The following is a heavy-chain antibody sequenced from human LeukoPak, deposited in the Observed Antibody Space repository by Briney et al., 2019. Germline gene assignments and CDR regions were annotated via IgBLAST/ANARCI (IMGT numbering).Heavy chain of an antibody. J-gene: IGHJ4*02. CDR1: GFTFSSYA. Sequence: GGSLRLSCAASGFTFSSYAMSWVRQAPGKGLEWVSAISGSGGSTYYADSVKGRFTISRDNSKNTLYLQMNSLRAEDTAVYYWAKDRDFDWLLSFDYWGQGTLVTASS. D-gene: IGHD3-9*01. CDR3: AKDRDFDWLLSFDY. V-gene: IGHV3-23*01. CDR2: ISGSGGST.